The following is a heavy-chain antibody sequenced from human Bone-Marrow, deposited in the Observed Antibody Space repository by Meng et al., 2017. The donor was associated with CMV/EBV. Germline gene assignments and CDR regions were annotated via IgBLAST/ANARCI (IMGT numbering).Heavy chain of an antibody. Sequence: GESLKISCAASGFTFSSYWMHWVRQAPGKGLVWVSRINLDGSSTSYADSVKGRFSISRDNAKNTLYLQMNSLRAEDTAVYYCAKEDGSGSYLPYYYYGIDVWGQGTTVAVSS. CDR1: GFTFSSYW. CDR2: INLDGSST. CDR3: AKEDGSGSYLPYYYYGIDV. J-gene: IGHJ6*01. D-gene: IGHD3-10*01. V-gene: IGHV3-74*01.